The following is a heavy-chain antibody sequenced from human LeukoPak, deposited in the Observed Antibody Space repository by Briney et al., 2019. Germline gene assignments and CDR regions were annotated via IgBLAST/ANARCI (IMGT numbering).Heavy chain of an antibody. V-gene: IGHV1-46*01. Sequence: ASVKVSCKASGYDLTTYFMHWVRQAPGQGLEWMGIINLSTGSTSYAQKFQGRITVTRDTSTRTVYMQLSSLRPEDTAVFYCASIAVDAFDIWGQGTRVIVFS. CDR1: GYDLTTYF. CDR2: INLSTGST. D-gene: IGHD6-19*01. J-gene: IGHJ3*02. CDR3: ASIAVDAFDI.